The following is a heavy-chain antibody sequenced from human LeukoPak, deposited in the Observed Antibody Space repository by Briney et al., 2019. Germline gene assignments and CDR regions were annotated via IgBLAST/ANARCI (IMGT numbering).Heavy chain of an antibody. J-gene: IGHJ5*02. Sequence: GGSLRLSCAAPGFTFSSYWMSWVRQAPGKGLEWVANIKQDGSEKYYVDSVKGRFTISRDNAKNSLYLQMNSLRAEDTAVYYCASEGNYSLSFDPWGQGTLVTVSS. D-gene: IGHD1-7*01. CDR1: GFTFSSYW. CDR3: ASEGNYSLSFDP. CDR2: IKQDGSEK. V-gene: IGHV3-7*01.